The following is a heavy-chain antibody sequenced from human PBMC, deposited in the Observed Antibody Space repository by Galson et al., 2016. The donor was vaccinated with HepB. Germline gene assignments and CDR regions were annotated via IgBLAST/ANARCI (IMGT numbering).Heavy chain of an antibody. CDR2: IIPIFGTA. J-gene: IGHJ2*01. Sequence: SVKVSCKASGGTFSNYAISWVRQVPGQGLEWMGGIIPIFGTANYAQKFQGRVTITADESTSTAYMELSSLRSEDTAVYYCARGGRTVTAYWYFDLWGRGTLVTVSS. CDR1: GGTFSNYA. CDR3: ARGGRTVTAYWYFDL. V-gene: IGHV1-69*13. D-gene: IGHD4-11*01.